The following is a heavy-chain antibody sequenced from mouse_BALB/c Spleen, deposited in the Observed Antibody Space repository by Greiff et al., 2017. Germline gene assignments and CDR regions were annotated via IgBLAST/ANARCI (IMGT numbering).Heavy chain of an antibody. CDR1: GFTFSSYA. CDR2: ISSGGSYT. J-gene: IGHJ2*01. Sequence: EVQRVESGGGLVKPGGSLKLSCAASGFTFSSYAMSWVRQTPEKRLEWVATISSGGSYTYYPDSVKGRFTISRDNAKNTLYLQMSSLRSEDTAMYYCARQSSYRDFDYWGQGTTLTVSS. D-gene: IGHD1-1*01. V-gene: IGHV5-9-3*01. CDR3: ARQSSYRDFDY.